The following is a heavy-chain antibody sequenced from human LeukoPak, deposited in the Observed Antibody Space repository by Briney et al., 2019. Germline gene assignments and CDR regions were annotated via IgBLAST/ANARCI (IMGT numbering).Heavy chain of an antibody. CDR3: ARHRYYSNHNFDY. CDR1: GYSFTNYW. CDR2: IYPGDSDT. J-gene: IGHJ4*02. Sequence: GESLKISCKGSGYSFTNYWIGWVRQMPGKGLEWMGIIYPGDSDTRYSPSFQGQVTISADKSISTAYLQWSSLKASDTAMYYCARHRYYSNHNFDYWGQGTLVTVSS. D-gene: IGHD3-16*01. V-gene: IGHV5-51*01.